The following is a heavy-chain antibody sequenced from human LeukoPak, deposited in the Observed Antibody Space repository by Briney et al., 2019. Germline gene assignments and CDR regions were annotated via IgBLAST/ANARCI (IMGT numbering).Heavy chain of an antibody. D-gene: IGHD2-21*02. J-gene: IGHJ4*02. V-gene: IGHV3-23*01. CDR2: ISGSGENT. CDR1: GFTFSSYA. CDR3: SKTYFSTYCGGDCYWGTFDS. Sequence: GGSLRFSCAASGFTFSSYAMSWVRQAPGKGLEWVSAISGSGENTHHADSVKGRFTISRDNSKNTVYLQMNSLRAEDTAVYYCSKTYFSTYCGGDCYWGTFDSWGQGTLVTVSS.